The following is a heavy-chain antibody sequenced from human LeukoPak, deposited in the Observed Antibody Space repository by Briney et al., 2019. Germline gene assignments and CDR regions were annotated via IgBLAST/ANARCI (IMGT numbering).Heavy chain of an antibody. J-gene: IGHJ4*02. D-gene: IGHD3-22*01. CDR2: ISYDGSNK. CDR3: AKGSHDSSGAFDY. CDR1: GFTFSSYG. Sequence: GGSLRLSCAASGFTFSSYGMHWVRQSPGKGLEWVAVISYDGSNKYYAESVKGRFTISRDNSKNTLYLQMNSLRVEDTAVYYCAKGSHDSSGAFDYWGQGTLVTVSS. V-gene: IGHV3-30*18.